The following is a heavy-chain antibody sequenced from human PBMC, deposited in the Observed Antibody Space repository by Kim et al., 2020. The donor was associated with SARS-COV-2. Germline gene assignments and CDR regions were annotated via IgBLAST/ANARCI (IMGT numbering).Heavy chain of an antibody. J-gene: IGHJ4*02. V-gene: IGHV4-39*01. Sequence: SETLSLTCTVSGGSISSSSYYWGWLRQPPGKGREWIGRNYYSGNTYYNPYLKSRVTISVDTSKNQFSLKMSSVTAADTDVDYCAEGCSSIEFDYWGQGTLVTVSS. CDR2: NYYSGNT. D-gene: IGHD6-19*01. CDR3: AEGCSSIEFDY. CDR1: GGSISSSSYY.